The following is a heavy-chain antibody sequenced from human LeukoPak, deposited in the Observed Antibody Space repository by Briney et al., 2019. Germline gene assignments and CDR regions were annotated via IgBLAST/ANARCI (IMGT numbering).Heavy chain of an antibody. D-gene: IGHD1-26*01. CDR3: AKDRLGAMMYFDF. V-gene: IGHV3-48*03. CDR2: ISSSGSTI. CDR1: GFTFSSYE. Sequence: GGSLRLSCAASGFTFSSYEVNWVRQAPGKGLEWVSYISSSGSTIYYADSVKGRFTISRDNSKNTLYLQVNSLRVEDTAVYYCAKDRLGAMMYFDFWGQGTLVTVSS. J-gene: IGHJ4*02.